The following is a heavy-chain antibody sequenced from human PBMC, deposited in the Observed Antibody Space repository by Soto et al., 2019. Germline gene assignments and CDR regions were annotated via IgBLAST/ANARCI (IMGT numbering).Heavy chain of an antibody. Sequence: PGGSLRLSCEVSGVNFKNYGINWVRQAPGKGLEWVSSVSKSDYTYYSDSVKGRFTISRDNAKNSVSLQMNTLRAEDTAVYYCAREDSIIIPAVSDFWGQGTLVTVSS. CDR2: VSKSDYT. CDR3: AREDSIIIPAVSDF. CDR1: GVNFKNYG. V-gene: IGHV3-21*01. D-gene: IGHD2-2*01. J-gene: IGHJ4*02.